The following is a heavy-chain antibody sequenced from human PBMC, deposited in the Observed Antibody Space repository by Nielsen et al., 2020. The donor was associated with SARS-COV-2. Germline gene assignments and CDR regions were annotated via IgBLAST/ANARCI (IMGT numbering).Heavy chain of an antibody. Sequence: GGSLRLSCAASGFTFSSYAMHWVRQAPGKGLEYVSAISSNGGSTYYANSVKGRFTISRDNSKNTLYLQMGSLRAEDMAVYYCASSDDIIVVPPLDSWGQGTLVTVSS. V-gene: IGHV3-64*01. CDR2: ISSNGGST. D-gene: IGHD2-2*01. CDR3: ASSDDIIVVPPLDS. CDR1: GFTFSSYA. J-gene: IGHJ4*02.